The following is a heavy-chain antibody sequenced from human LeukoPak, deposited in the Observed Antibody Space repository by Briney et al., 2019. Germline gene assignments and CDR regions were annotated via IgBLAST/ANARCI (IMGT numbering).Heavy chain of an antibody. Sequence: PGGSLRLSCAASGFTFSNYGMNWVRQPPGKGLEWIGSIYYSGSTYYNPSLKSRVTISVDTSKNQFSLKLSSVTAADTAVYYCARVRPPHSPYYYYMAVWGKGTTFTVFS. CDR3: ARVRPPHSPYYYYMAV. V-gene: IGHV4-39*07. J-gene: IGHJ6*03. CDR1: GFTFSNYG. CDR2: IYYSGST. D-gene: IGHD1-26*01.